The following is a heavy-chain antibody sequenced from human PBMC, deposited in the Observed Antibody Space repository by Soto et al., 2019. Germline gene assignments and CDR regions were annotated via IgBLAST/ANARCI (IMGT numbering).Heavy chain of an antibody. V-gene: IGHV3-7*01. Sequence: EVLLVESGGGLVQPGGSLRLSCAASGFTFSSYWMSWVRQAPGKGLEWVATLKQDGSDNYYVDSVKGRFTISRDNAKNSLFLQMNSLRAEDTAVYYCARDDTSCWIPFEHWGQGTLVTVSS. J-gene: IGHJ4*02. D-gene: IGHD6-19*01. CDR2: LKQDGSDN. CDR1: GFTFSSYW. CDR3: ARDDTSCWIPFEH.